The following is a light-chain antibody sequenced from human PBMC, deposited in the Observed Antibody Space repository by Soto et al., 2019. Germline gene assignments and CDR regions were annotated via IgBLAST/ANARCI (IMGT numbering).Light chain of an antibody. CDR3: QSADTSGTVV. CDR2: RDN. V-gene: IGLV3-25*02. CDR1: SLPKQY. Sequence: SYDLTQPPSVSVSPGQTARITCSGDSLPKQYPYWYQQRPGQAPLLLIYRDNERPSGIPERFSGSSSGTTVTLTISGVQAEDEADYYCQSADTSGTVVFGGGTKLTVL. J-gene: IGLJ2*01.